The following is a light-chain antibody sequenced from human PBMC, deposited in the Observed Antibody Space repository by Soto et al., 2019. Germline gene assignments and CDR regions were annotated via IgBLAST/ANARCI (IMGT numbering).Light chain of an antibody. V-gene: IGLV2-14*03. CDR3: SSSTRSTTLV. CDR1: SSDVGGYDF. J-gene: IGLJ2*01. Sequence: QSALTQPASVSGSPGQSITISCTGTSSDVGGYDFVSWYQQHPGKAPKLMIYDVSNRPSGVSDRFSGSKSGNTASLTISGLQAEDEADYYCSSSTRSTTLVFGGGTKLTVL. CDR2: DVS.